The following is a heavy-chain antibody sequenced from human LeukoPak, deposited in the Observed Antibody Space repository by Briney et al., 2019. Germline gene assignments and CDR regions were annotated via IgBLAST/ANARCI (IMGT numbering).Heavy chain of an antibody. J-gene: IGHJ6*02. CDR2: ISSSSSTI. D-gene: IGHD6-19*01. V-gene: IGHV3-48*04. CDR1: GFTFSSYS. Sequence: GRSLRLSCAASGFTFSSYSMNWVRQAPGKGLEWVSYISSSSSTIYYADSVKDRFTISRDNAKNSLYLQMNSLRAEDTAVYYCARDLAPLIAVAGTKKGYGMDVWGQGTTVTVSS. CDR3: ARDLAPLIAVAGTKKGYGMDV.